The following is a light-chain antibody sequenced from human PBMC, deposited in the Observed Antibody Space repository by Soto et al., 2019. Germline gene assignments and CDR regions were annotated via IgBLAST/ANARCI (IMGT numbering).Light chain of an antibody. CDR2: EVS. Sequence: QSALTQPASVSGSPGQSITISCTGTSSDVGDYDYVSWYQQHPGKAPKLMISEVSNRPSGISNRFSGSKSGTTASLTISGLRAEDEADYYCSSYTSSSTVVFGGGTKLTVL. J-gene: IGLJ2*01. V-gene: IGLV2-14*01. CDR3: SSYTSSSTVV. CDR1: SSDVGDYDY.